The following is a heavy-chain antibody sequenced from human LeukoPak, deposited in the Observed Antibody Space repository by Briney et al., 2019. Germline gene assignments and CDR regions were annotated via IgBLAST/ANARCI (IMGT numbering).Heavy chain of an antibody. CDR1: GFTFSDHY. D-gene: IGHD3-10*01. J-gene: IGHJ6*02. CDR2: ISSSGSTI. CDR3: ARDHYGSGSYWGYYYYGMDV. Sequence: GGSLRLSCAASGFTFSDHYMSWIRQAPGKGLEWVSYISSSGSTIYYADSVKGRFTISRDNAKNSLYLQMNSLRAEDTAVYYCARDHYGSGSYWGYYYYGMDVWGQGTTVTVSS. V-gene: IGHV3-11*01.